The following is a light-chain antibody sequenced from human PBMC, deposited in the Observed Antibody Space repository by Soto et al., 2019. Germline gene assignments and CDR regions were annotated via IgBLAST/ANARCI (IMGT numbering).Light chain of an antibody. CDR3: SSYAGSNLWV. CDR2: EVS. J-gene: IGLJ3*02. CDR1: SSDAGNYKY. V-gene: IGLV2-8*01. Sequence: QSVLTQSPSASGSPGQSVTISCTGTSSDAGNYKYVSWYQQHPGKAPKLMIYEVSKRPSGVPDRFSGSKSGNTASLTVSGLQVEDEADYYCSSYAGSNLWVFGGGTKLTVL.